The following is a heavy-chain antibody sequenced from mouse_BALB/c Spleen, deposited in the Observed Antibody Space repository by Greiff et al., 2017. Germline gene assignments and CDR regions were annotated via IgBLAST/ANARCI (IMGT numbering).Heavy chain of an antibody. V-gene: IGHV3-2*02. D-gene: IGHD2-14*01. CDR3: AREVRGYCDV. J-gene: IGHJ1*01. CDR1: GYSFTSDYA. Sequence: EVQLQQSGPGLVKPSQSLSLTCTVTGYSFTSDYAWNWIPQFPGNILECIGFISYSGSTSYNPSLKSRISITRDTSKNQIFLQLNSVTTEDTATYYCAREVRGYCDVWGAETTVTVSS. CDR2: ISYSGST.